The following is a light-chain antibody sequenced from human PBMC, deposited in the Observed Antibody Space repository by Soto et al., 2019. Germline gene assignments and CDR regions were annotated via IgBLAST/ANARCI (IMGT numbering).Light chain of an antibody. J-gene: IGLJ1*01. CDR3: SSYTTSSTIV. CDR1: SREVGGFNF. Sequence: HSVLTPPAPVSGSPVQPLTISCTGTSREVGGFNFVSCYQQPPRQAPKLMIYDVSHRPSWVFNRFSGSKSGNTASLTISGLQAEDEGDYYCSSYTTSSTIVFGTGTKVTVL. CDR2: DVS. V-gene: IGLV2-14*03.